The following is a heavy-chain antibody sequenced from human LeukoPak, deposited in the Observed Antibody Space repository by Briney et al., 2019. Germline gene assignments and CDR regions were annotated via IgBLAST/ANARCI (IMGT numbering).Heavy chain of an antibody. CDR3: ARDSSSWYSVSLDY. D-gene: IGHD6-13*01. Sequence: SETLSLTCTVSGGSISSYYWSWIRQPPGKGLEWIGYIYYSGSTNYNPSLKSRVTISVDTSKDQFSLKLSSVTAADTAVYYCARDSSSWYSVSLDYWGQGTLVTVSS. CDR2: IYYSGST. J-gene: IGHJ4*02. V-gene: IGHV4-59*12. CDR1: GGSISSYY.